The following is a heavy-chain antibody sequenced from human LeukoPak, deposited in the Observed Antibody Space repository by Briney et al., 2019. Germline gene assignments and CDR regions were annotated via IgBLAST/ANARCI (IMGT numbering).Heavy chain of an antibody. CDR2: IYTSGST. D-gene: IGHD2-2*01. CDR1: GGSISSYY. CDR3: ARDLDCSSTSCYDNWFDP. J-gene: IGHJ5*02. V-gene: IGHV4-4*07. Sequence: SETLSLTCTVSGGSISSYYWSWIRQPAGKGLERIGRIYTSGSTNYNPSLKSRVTMSVDTSKNQFSLKLSSVTAADTAVYYCARDLDCSSTSCYDNWFDPWGQGTLVTVSS.